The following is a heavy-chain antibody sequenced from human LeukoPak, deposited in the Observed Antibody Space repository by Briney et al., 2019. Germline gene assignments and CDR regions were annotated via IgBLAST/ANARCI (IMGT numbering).Heavy chain of an antibody. CDR1: GLTFSSYA. V-gene: IGHV3-48*03. CDR3: VRDHDY. J-gene: IGHJ4*02. Sequence: GRSLRLSCAASGLTFSSYAMHWVRQAPGKGPEWVSYISGSGSAIYYADSVKGRFTISRDNAKNLLSLQMNSLRAEDTAVYYCVRDHDYWGQGTLVTVSS. CDR2: ISGSGSAI.